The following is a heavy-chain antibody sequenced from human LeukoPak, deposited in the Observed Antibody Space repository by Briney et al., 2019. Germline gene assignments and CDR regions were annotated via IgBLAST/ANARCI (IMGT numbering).Heavy chain of an antibody. Sequence: SVKVSCKASGGTFISYAISWVRQAPGQGLEWMGGIIPIFGTANYAQKFQGRVTITADESTSTAYMELSSLRSEDTAVYYCATSIAARRYYYYYYMDVWGKGTTVTVSS. CDR3: ATSIAARRYYYYYYMDV. V-gene: IGHV1-69*13. D-gene: IGHD6-6*01. CDR1: GGTFISYA. J-gene: IGHJ6*03. CDR2: IIPIFGTA.